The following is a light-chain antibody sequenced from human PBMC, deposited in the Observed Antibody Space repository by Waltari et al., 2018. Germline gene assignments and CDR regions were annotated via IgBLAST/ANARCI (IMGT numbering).Light chain of an antibody. CDR1: SSDVGDKNY. Sequence: QSALTQPASVSGSPGQSITISCTGTSSDVGDKNYVPWYQQLPGKAPQLIIYDVSNRPSGVSNRFSGSKSGNTASLTISGLQAEDEADYSCTTHTSSSTYVFGTGTKVSVL. CDR3: TTHTSSSTYV. V-gene: IGLV2-14*01. CDR2: DVS. J-gene: IGLJ1*01.